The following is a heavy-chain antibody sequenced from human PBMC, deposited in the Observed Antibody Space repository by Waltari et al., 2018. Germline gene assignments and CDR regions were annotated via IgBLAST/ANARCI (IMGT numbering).Heavy chain of an antibody. CDR2: MNPNSGNT. CDR3: ARGYDYVWGSSSDY. J-gene: IGHJ4*02. D-gene: IGHD3-16*01. CDR1: ADTSPRRH. V-gene: IGHV1-8*01. Sequence: HARLVQSAAEGNKPGPSVHVTCKPPADTSPRRHSHWARQATGQGLEWMGWMNPNSGNTGYAQKFQDRVTMTRNTSISTAYMELSSLRSEDTAVYYCARGYDYVWGSSSDYWGQGTLVTVSS.